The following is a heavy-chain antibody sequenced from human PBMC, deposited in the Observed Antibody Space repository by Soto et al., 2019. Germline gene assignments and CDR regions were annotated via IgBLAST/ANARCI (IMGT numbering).Heavy chain of an antibody. CDR2: IYYSGST. D-gene: IGHD3-16*01. CDR3: ARHVLDYDYIWGSTVTFGGVGNLDY. CDR1: GGSISSYY. V-gene: IGHV4-59*08. Sequence: SETLSLTCTVSGGSISSYYWSWIRQPPGKGLEWIGYIYYSGSTNYNPSLKSRVTISVDTSKNQFSLKLSSVTAADTAVYYCARHVLDYDYIWGSTVTFGGVGNLDYWGQGTLVTVSS. J-gene: IGHJ4*02.